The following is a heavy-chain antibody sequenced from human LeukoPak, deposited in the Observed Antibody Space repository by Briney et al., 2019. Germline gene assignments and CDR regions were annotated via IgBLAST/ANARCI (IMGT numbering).Heavy chain of an antibody. V-gene: IGHV4-39*01. Sequence: PSETLSLTCTVSGGSISSSSYYWGWIRQPPGKGLEWIGSIYYSGSTYYNPSLKSRVTISVDTSKNQFSLKLSSVTAADTAVYYCARLDSCGYYDYWGQGTLVTVSS. CDR3: ARLDSCGYYDY. J-gene: IGHJ4*02. CDR1: GGSISSSSYY. CDR2: IYYSGST. D-gene: IGHD2-21*01.